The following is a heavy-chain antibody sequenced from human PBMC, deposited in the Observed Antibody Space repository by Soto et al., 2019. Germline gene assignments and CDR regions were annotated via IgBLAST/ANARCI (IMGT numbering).Heavy chain of an antibody. V-gene: IGHV1-69*01. D-gene: IGHD3-22*01. CDR3: ARDRGPSSGYYPYWFDP. CDR1: GGTFSSYA. J-gene: IGHJ5*02. CDR2: IIPIFGTA. Sequence: SVKGACKASGGTFSSYAISWVRQATGQGLEWMGEIIPIFGTANYAQKFQGRVTITADESTSTAYMELSSLRSEDTAVYYCARDRGPSSGYYPYWFDPWGQGTLVTVSS.